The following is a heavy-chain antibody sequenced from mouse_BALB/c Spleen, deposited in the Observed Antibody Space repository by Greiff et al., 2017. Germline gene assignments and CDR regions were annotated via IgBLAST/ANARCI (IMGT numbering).Heavy chain of an antibody. Sequence: EVKVEESGGGLVQPGGSRKLSCAASGFTFSSFGMHWVRQAPEKGLEWVAYISSGSSTIYYADTVKGRFTISRDNPKNTLFLQMTSLRSEDTAMYYCARSGIFYDYDGTGAWFAYWGQGTLVTVSA. CDR1: GFTFSSFG. CDR3: ARSGIFYDYDGTGAWFAY. CDR2: ISSGSSTI. J-gene: IGHJ3*01. D-gene: IGHD2-4*01. V-gene: IGHV5-17*02.